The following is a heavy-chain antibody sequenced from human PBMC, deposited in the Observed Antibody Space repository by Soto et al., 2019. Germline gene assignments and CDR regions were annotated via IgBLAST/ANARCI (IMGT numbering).Heavy chain of an antibody. CDR2: IRSKAYGGTT. Sequence: GGSLRLSCTASGFTFGDYCMSWFRQATGKGLEWVGFIRSKAYGGTTEYAASVKGRFTISRDDSKSIAYLQMNSLKTEDTAAYYCTGKGRPLCSGGSCYADYWGQGTLVTVSS. J-gene: IGHJ4*02. CDR1: GFTFGDYC. D-gene: IGHD2-15*01. V-gene: IGHV3-49*03. CDR3: TGKGRPLCSGGSCYADY.